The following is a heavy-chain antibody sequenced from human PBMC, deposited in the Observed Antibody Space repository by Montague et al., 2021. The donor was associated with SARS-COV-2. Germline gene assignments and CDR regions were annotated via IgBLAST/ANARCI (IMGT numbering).Heavy chain of an antibody. D-gene: IGHD2-15*01. J-gene: IGHJ6*02. CDR3: ARDTGEYCSGGSCLYGMDV. V-gene: IGHV4-59*01. Sequence: ETLSLTCTVSGGSISSYYWSWIRQPPGKGLEWIGYIYYSGSTIYNPSLKSRVTISVDTSKNQFSLKLSSVTAADTAVYYCARDTGEYCSGGSCLYGMDVWGQGTTVTVSS. CDR2: IYYSGST. CDR1: GGSISSYY.